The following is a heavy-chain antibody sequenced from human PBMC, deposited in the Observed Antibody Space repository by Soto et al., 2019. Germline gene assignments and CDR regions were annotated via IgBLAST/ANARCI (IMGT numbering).Heavy chain of an antibody. D-gene: IGHD3-10*01. CDR3: ARVAAGDDGTGGGMDV. CDR2: IWHDGSKK. Sequence: QVQLVESGGGVVQPGTSLRLSCAVSGFTFSSYGMHWVRQAPGKGLEWVAVIWHDGSKKYYVDSVKGRFTISRDSSKNILYVQITGLRAEDTAVYSSARVAAGDDGTGGGMDVWGRGTTVTASS. CDR1: GFTFSSYG. V-gene: IGHV3-33*01. J-gene: IGHJ6*02.